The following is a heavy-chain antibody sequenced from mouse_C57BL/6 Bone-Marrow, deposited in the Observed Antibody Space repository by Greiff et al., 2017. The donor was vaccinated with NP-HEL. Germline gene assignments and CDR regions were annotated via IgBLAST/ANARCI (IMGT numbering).Heavy chain of an antibody. V-gene: IGHV3-6*01. CDR2: ISYDGSN. CDR3: ARYGYDGGFFAY. Sequence: EVKLVESGPGLVKPSQSLSLTCSVTGYSITSGYYWNWIRQFPGNKLEWMGYISYDGSNNYNPSLKNRISITRDTSKNQFFLKLNSVTTEDTATYYCARYGYDGGFFAYWGQGTLVTVSA. CDR1: GYSITSGYY. D-gene: IGHD2-2*01. J-gene: IGHJ3*01.